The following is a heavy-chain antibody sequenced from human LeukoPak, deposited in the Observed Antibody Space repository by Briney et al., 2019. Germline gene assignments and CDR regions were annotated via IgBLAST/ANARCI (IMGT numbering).Heavy chain of an antibody. J-gene: IGHJ4*02. D-gene: IGHD3-16*02. V-gene: IGHV3-7*01. CDR3: ASGVYDYVWGSYPFFR. CDR1: GFTYSDYW. CDR2: IKPDGSEK. Sequence: GGSLRLSCAASGFTYSDYWMTWVRQAPGKGLEWVANIKPDGSEKYYVDSVKGRFTISRDNAKNTLYLQMNSLRAEDTAVYYCASGVYDYVWGSYPFFRGGQGTLVTVSS.